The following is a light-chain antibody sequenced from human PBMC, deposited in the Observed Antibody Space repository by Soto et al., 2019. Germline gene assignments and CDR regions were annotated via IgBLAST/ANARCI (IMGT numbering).Light chain of an antibody. Sequence: DFQMTQFPSTLSASVGDRVTITCRASQTTNTWLAWYQQKPGTAPKLLIYDASSLEGGVPSRFSASGSGTEFTLTISSLQPDDLATYYCQQYISYPYTFGQGTKVEIK. J-gene: IGKJ2*01. V-gene: IGKV1-5*01. CDR1: QTTNTW. CDR3: QQYISYPYT. CDR2: DAS.